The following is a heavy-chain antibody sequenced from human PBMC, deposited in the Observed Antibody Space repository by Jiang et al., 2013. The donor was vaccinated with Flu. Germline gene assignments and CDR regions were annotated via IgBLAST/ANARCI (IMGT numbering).Heavy chain of an antibody. CDR2: IYYSGST. J-gene: IGHJ2*01. CDR1: GGSISSYY. D-gene: IGHD3-10*01. CDR3: ARHGYYGSGSSGGYFDL. Sequence: GSGLVKPSETLSLTCTVSGGSISSYYWSWIRQPPGKGLEWIGYIYYSGSTNYNPSLKSRVTISVDTSKNQFSLKLSSVTAADTAVYYCARHGYYGSGSSGGYFDLWGCGTLVTVSS. V-gene: IGHV4-59*08.